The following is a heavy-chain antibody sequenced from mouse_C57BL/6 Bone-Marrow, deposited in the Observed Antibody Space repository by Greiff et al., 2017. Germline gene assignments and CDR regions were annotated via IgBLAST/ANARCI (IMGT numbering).Heavy chain of an antibody. Sequence: DVKLVESGGDLVKPGGSLKLSCAASGFTFSSYGMSWVRQTPDKRLEWVATISSGGSYTYYPASVKGRFTISRDNAKNTLYLQRSSLKSEDAAMYYCATVRGAYWGQGTLVTVSA. CDR2: ISSGGSYT. CDR1: GFTFSSYG. CDR3: ATVRGAY. J-gene: IGHJ3*01. V-gene: IGHV5-6*02.